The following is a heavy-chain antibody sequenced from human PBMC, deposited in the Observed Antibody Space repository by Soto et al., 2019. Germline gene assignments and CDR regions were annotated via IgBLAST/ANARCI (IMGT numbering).Heavy chain of an antibody. CDR2: IYYSGST. CDR3: ARHPSVWAPYFDY. CDR1: GGSISSSSYY. J-gene: IGHJ4*02. D-gene: IGHD1-20*01. Sequence: QLQLQESGPGLVKPSETLSLTCTVSGGSISSSSYYWGWIRQPPGKGLEWIGSIYYSGSTYYNPSLKSRVTISVDTSKNQFSLKLSSVTAADTAVYYCARHPSVWAPYFDYWGQGTLVTVSS. V-gene: IGHV4-39*01.